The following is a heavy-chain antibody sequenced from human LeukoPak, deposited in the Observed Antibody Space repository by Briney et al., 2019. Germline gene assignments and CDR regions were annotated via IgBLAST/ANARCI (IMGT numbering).Heavy chain of an antibody. J-gene: IGHJ6*02. V-gene: IGHV6-1*01. D-gene: IGHD2-15*01. Sequence: SQTVSLTCAISGDSFSSKSDAGNWIRQSPSRGLEWLGSTYYRSKWYNDYAVSVKSRITINPDTSKNQFSLKLSSVTATDTAVYYCARDKTLVAGRYYYYYGMDVWGQGTTVTVSS. CDR2: TYYRSKWYN. CDR3: ARDKTLVAGRYYYYYGMDV. CDR1: GDSFSSKSDA.